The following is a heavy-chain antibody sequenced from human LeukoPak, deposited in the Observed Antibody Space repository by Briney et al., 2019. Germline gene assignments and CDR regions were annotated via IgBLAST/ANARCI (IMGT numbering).Heavy chain of an antibody. CDR3: AKGRGDH. J-gene: IGHJ4*02. V-gene: IGHV3-30*18. CDR1: GFTFSSYG. CDR2: ISYDGSNK. Sequence: GGSLRLSCAASGFTFSSYGMHWVRQAPGKGLEWVAVISYDGSNKYYADSVKGRFTISRDNSKNTLYLQMNSLRAEDTAVYYCAKGRGDHWGQGTLVTVSS.